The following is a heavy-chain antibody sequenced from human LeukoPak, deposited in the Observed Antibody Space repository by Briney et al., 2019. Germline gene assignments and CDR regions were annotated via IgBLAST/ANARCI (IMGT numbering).Heavy chain of an antibody. Sequence: SVKVSCKASGGTFSSYAISWVRQAPGQGLEWMGGIIPIFGTANYAQKFQGRVTITTDESTSTAYMELSSLRSEDTAVYYCARAGYCSSTSCYPVDLYYYYYYMDVWGKGTTVTVSS. CDR2: IIPIFGTA. CDR3: ARAGYCSSTSCYPVDLYYYYYYMDV. CDR1: GGTFSSYA. J-gene: IGHJ6*03. D-gene: IGHD2-2*01. V-gene: IGHV1-69*05.